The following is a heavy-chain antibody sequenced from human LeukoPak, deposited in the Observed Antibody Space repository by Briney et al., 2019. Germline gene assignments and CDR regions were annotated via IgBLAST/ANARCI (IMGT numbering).Heavy chain of an antibody. J-gene: IGHJ6*02. CDR3: AREADDSSGHFYYYYGMDV. CDR1: GGTFSSYA. D-gene: IGHD3-22*01. CDR2: IIPILGIA. V-gene: IGHV1-69*04. Sequence: ASVKVSCKASGGTFSSYAISWVRQAPGQGLEWMGRIIPILGIANYAQKFQGRVTITADKSTSTAYMELSSLRSEDTAVYYCAREADDSSGHFYYYYGMDVWGQGTTVTVSS.